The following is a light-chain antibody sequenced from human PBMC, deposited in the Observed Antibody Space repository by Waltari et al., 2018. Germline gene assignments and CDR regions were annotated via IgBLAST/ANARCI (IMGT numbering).Light chain of an antibody. CDR2: GAS. J-gene: IGKJ1*01. Sequence: DIVMTQSPATLSVSPGETATLSCRASQSVSSSLAWYQQQPGQPPSLLIYGASTRATGIPARFSGSGSGTECALTLSRMQSEDFAVYYCQQYKSWPAACGQGIKVDIK. CDR1: QSVSSS. V-gene: IGKV3-15*01. CDR3: QQYKSWPAA.